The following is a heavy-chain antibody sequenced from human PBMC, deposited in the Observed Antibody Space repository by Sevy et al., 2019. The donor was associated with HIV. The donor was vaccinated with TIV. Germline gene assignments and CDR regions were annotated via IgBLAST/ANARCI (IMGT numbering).Heavy chain of an antibody. CDR1: GFTFSSYA. V-gene: IGHV3-23*01. CDR3: AIYDYGDYSPFDY. J-gene: IGHJ4*02. Sequence: GGSLRLSCAASGFTFSSYAMSWVRQAPGKGLEWVSAISGSGGSTYYADSVKGRFTISRDNSKNTLYLQMNSLRAEDTAVYYCAIYDYGDYSPFDYWGQGTLVTVSS. D-gene: IGHD4-17*01. CDR2: ISGSGGST.